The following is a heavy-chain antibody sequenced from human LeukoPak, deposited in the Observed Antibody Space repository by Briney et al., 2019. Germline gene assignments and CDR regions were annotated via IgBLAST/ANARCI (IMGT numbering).Heavy chain of an antibody. CDR1: GLTFSHSW. J-gene: IGHJ4*02. Sequence: GGSLRLSCAASGLTFSHSWMSWVRQAPGKGLEWVANINQDGREKNYVDSAKGRFTISRDNAKNSLYLQMNSLRADDTAVYYCATHPQSSFGYWGQGTLVAVSS. V-gene: IGHV3-7*01. CDR2: INQDGREK. CDR3: ATHPQSSFGY.